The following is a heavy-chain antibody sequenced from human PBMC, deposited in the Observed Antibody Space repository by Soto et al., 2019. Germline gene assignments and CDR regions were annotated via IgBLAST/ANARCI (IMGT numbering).Heavy chain of an antibody. V-gene: IGHV4-61*01. CDR3: AREGYNYNGMDV. CDR1: GDSVSSGSYY. Sequence: QVQLQESGPGLGKPSETLSLTCTVSGDSVSSGSYYWSWIRQPPGKGVEWIGYMYYSGSSDYNPSLKSRVSISIDMSKNQFSLKLSSVTAADTAVYYCAREGYNYNGMDVWGQGTTVTVSS. J-gene: IGHJ6*02. CDR2: MYYSGSS.